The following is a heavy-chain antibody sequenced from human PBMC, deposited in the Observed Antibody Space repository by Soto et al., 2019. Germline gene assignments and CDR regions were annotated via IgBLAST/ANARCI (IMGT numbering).Heavy chain of an antibody. J-gene: IGHJ4*02. CDR3: ASSLLVGYGLEGESD. Sequence: QVQLVQSGAEVKKPGASVKVSCKASGYTFTSYGISWVRQAPGQGLEWMGWISAYNGNTNYAQKLEGRVTMTTDTSPSTAYMELRSLRSDDTAVYYCASSLLVGYGLEGESDWGQGTLVTVSS. D-gene: IGHD5-18*01. CDR1: GYTFTSYG. V-gene: IGHV1-18*01. CDR2: ISAYNGNT.